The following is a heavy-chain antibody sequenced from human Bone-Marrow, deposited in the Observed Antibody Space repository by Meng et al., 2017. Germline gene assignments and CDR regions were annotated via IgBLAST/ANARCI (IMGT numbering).Heavy chain of an antibody. V-gene: IGHV4-31*01. J-gene: IGHJ5*02. CDR2: IYYTENT. D-gene: IGHD2-15*01. CDR3: ARGRASCSSGGCSLGWFDP. Sequence: GQLQEAGPGLVKPRQGLSLTCSVSGGSINSAGYYWSWIRQHPGKGLEWIGYIYYTENTYYNPSLKSPMTISLDKSKNQFSLKLNSVTVADTAVYYCARGRASCSSGGCSLGWFDPWGQGTLVTVSS. CDR1: GGSINSAGYY.